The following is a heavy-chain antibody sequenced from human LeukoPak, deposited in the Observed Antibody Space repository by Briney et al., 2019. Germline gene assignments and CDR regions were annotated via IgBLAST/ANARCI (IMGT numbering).Heavy chain of an antibody. D-gene: IGHD3-10*01. J-gene: IGHJ5*02. V-gene: IGHV3-23*01. Sequence: PGGSLRLSCAASGFTFSSYGMSWVRQAPGKGLEWVSAISGSGGSTYYADSVKGRFTISRDNSKNTLYLQMNSLRAEDTAAYYCAKLAYSGSSPSAWFDPWGQGTLVTVSS. CDR2: ISGSGGST. CDR3: AKLAYSGSSPSAWFDP. CDR1: GFTFSSYG.